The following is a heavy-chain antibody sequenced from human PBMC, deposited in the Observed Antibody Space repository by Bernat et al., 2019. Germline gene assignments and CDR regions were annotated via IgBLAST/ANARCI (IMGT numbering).Heavy chain of an antibody. CDR1: GGTFSSYA. CDR3: AGDRGVTCDLPNWFDP. J-gene: IGHJ5*02. Sequence: QVQLVQSGAEVKKPGSSVKVSCKASGGTFSSYAISWVRQAPGQGLEWMGRIIPILGIANYAQKFQGRVTITAGKSTSTAYMERRSLGSEDTAVYYCAGDRGVTCDLPNWFDPWGEGTLVTVSS. D-gene: IGHD3-10*01. V-gene: IGHV1-69*04. CDR2: IIPILGIA.